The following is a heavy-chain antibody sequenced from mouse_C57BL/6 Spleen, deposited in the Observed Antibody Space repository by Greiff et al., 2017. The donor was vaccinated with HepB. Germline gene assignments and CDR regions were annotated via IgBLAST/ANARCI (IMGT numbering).Heavy chain of an antibody. J-gene: IGHJ3*01. CDR1: GYTFTSYD. V-gene: IGHV1-85*01. Sequence: QVQLQQSGPELVKPGASVKLSCKASGYTFTSYDINWVKQRPGQGLEWIGWIYPRDGSTKYNEKFKGKATLTVDTSSSTAYMELHSLTSEDAAVYFCARSRYFGSSPWFAYWGQGTLVTVSA. CDR2: IYPRDGST. D-gene: IGHD1-1*01. CDR3: ARSRYFGSSPWFAY.